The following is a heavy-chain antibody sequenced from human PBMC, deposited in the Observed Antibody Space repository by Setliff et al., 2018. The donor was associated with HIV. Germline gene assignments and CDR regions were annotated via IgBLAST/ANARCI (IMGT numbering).Heavy chain of an antibody. CDR1: GYKFTGHH. CDR3: ARQDIPTGYYLFDY. V-gene: IGHV1-2*06. D-gene: IGHD3-9*01. CDR2: INPNMGDT. Sequence: ASVKVFCKASGYKFTGHHIQWMRQAPGQGLEWMGRINPNMGDTQYAQKFQGRIIMTRDTSINTVYMELSSLTSDDTALYYCARQDIPTGYYLFDYWGQGTQGTVSS. J-gene: IGHJ4*02.